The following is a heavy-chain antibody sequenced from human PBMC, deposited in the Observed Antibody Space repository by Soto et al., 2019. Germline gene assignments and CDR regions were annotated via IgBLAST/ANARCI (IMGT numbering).Heavy chain of an antibody. V-gene: IGHV4-39*01. CDR1: GGSISSSSFY. J-gene: IGHJ3*02. CDR2: MYYTGSR. CDR3: ARLGRERGLRSALDI. Sequence: LSLTCTVSGGSISSSSFYWVWIRQPPGKGLEWIGSMYYTGSRYYNPSLKSRVTIFVDRSKNQFSLKLSSVTAADTALYYCARLGRERGLRSALDIWGPGTLVTVSS. D-gene: IGHD4-17*01.